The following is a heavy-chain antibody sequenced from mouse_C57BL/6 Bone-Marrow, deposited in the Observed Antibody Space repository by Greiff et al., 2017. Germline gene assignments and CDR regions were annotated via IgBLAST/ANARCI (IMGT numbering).Heavy chain of an antibody. V-gene: IGHV14-4*01. CDR3: TTMITRAY. J-gene: IGHJ3*01. Sequence: VQLKQSGAELVRPGASVKLSCTASGFNIKDDYMHWVKQRPEQGLEWIGWIDPENGDTEYASKFQGKATITADTSSNTAYLQLSSLTSEDTAVYYCTTMITRAYWGQGTLVTVSA. CDR1: GFNIKDDY. CDR2: IDPENGDT. D-gene: IGHD2-4*01.